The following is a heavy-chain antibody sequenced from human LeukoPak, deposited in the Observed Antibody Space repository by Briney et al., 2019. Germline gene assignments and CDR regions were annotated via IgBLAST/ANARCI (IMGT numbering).Heavy chain of an antibody. Sequence: PGGSLRLSCVASGFTFRNYYMIWIRQATGKGLEWLSYISSNGNTIYYADPVRGRFTVSRDNVKNSLFVEMNSLRAEDTAVYYCARDGYNYFDFWGQGTLVTVSS. V-gene: IGHV3-11*01. CDR1: GFTFRNYY. J-gene: IGHJ4*02. D-gene: IGHD5-24*01. CDR2: ISSNGNTI. CDR3: ARDGYNYFDF.